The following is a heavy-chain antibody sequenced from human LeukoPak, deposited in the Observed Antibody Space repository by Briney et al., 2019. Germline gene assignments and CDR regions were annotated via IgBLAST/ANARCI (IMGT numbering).Heavy chain of an antibody. D-gene: IGHD3-22*01. Sequence: SVKVSCKASGGTFSSYAISWVRQAPGQGLEWMGRIIPILGIAHYAQKFQGRVTITADKSTSTAYMELSSLRSEDTAVYYCATGTWKDYYDSSGHYTPSFDYWGQGTLVTVSS. V-gene: IGHV1-69*04. J-gene: IGHJ4*02. CDR3: ATGTWKDYYDSSGHYTPSFDY. CDR1: GGTFSSYA. CDR2: IIPILGIA.